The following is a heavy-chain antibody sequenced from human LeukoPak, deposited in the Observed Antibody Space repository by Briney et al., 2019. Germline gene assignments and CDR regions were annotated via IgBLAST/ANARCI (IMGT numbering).Heavy chain of an antibody. J-gene: IGHJ6*02. CDR1: GFTFSSYA. Sequence: GSLRLSCAASGFTFSSYAMHWVRQAPGKGLEWVAVISYDGSNKYYADSVKGRFTISRDNAKNSLYLQMNSLRAEDTAVYYCARFLDYYYGMDVWGQGTTVTASS. CDR2: ISYDGSNK. CDR3: ARFLDYYYGMDV. V-gene: IGHV3-30-3*01.